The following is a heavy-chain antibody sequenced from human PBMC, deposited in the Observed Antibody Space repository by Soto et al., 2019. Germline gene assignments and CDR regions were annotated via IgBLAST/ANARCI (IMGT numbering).Heavy chain of an antibody. Sequence: QVQLQESGPGLVKPSQTLSLTCTVSGDSISSGGYYWSWIRQHPGKGLEWIGYIYYSGSTYYNPSLNSRVTISVDTVKNQFSLKLSSVTAADTAVYCCASRRDYYYGMDVWGQGTTVTVSS. CDR3: ASRRDYYYGMDV. CDR1: GDSISSGGYY. J-gene: IGHJ6*02. CDR2: IYYSGST. V-gene: IGHV4-31*03.